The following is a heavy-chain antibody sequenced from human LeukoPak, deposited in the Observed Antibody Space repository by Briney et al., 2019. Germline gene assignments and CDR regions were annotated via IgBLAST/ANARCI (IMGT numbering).Heavy chain of an antibody. V-gene: IGHV1-2*02. Sequence: GASVKVSCKASGYTFTGYYMHWVRQAPGQGLEWMGWINPNSGGTNYAQKFQGRVTMTRDTSISTAYMELSRLRSDDTAVYYCARIGTITMVRGDSYYFDYWGQGTLVTVSS. J-gene: IGHJ4*02. CDR2: INPNSGGT. CDR1: GYTFTGYY. D-gene: IGHD3-10*01. CDR3: ARIGTITMVRGDSYYFDY.